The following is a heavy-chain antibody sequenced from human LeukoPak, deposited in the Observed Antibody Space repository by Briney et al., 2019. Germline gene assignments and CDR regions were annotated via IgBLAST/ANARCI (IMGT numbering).Heavy chain of an antibody. Sequence: SETLSLTCTVSGGSISSSSYYWGWIRQPPGKGLEWIGFIYYSGITDYNPSLKSRVTILVDMSKSQFSLKLTSVTAADTAVYYCARLRALSYYDSSGDLYYFEYWGQGTLVTVSS. CDR3: ARLRALSYYDSSGDLYYFEY. J-gene: IGHJ4*02. CDR1: GGSISSSSYY. D-gene: IGHD3-22*01. V-gene: IGHV4-61*05. CDR2: IYYSGIT.